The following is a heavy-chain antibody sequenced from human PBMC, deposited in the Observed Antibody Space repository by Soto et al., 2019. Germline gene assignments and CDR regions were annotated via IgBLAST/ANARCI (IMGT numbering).Heavy chain of an antibody. V-gene: IGHV1-18*01. Sequence: QVQLVQSGAEVKKPGASVKVSCKASGYTFTDYGISWVRQAPGQGLEWMGWISPYTGDTKYPQRLQGRVTVTADTSPSTAYMEMRSLTSDAPAVYYCAKTGGWNWFDPWGQGTLVSVSS. CDR2: ISPYTGDT. J-gene: IGHJ5*02. CDR3: AKTGGWNWFDP. D-gene: IGHD6-19*01. CDR1: GYTFTDYG.